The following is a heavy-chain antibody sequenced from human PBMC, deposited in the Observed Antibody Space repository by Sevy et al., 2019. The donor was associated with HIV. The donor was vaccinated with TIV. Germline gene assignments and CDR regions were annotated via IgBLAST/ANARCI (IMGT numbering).Heavy chain of an antibody. V-gene: IGHV3-30*18. J-gene: IGHJ4*02. CDR2: ISYDGSNK. D-gene: IGHD5-18*01. Sequence: GGSLRLSCAASGFTFSNYTMSWVRQAPGKGLEWVAVISYDGSNKYYADSVKGRFTISRDNSKNTLYLQMNSLRAEDTAVYYCAKDYGALIQLWLPTDYWGQGTLVTVSS. CDR3: AKDYGALIQLWLPTDY. CDR1: GFTFSNYT.